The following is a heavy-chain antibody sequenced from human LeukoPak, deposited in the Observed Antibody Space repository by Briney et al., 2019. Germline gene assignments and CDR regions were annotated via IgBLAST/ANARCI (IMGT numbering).Heavy chain of an antibody. CDR1: GGSFSGYY. J-gene: IGHJ4*02. CDR2: INHSGST. D-gene: IGHD3-22*01. Sequence: SETLSLICAVYGGSFSGYYWSWIRQPPGKGLEWIGEINHSGSTNYNPSLKSRVTISVDTSKNQFSLKLSSVTAADTAVYYCARGGHYYDSSGYYYDVMFDYWGQGTLVTVSS. CDR3: ARGGHYYDSSGYYYDVMFDY. V-gene: IGHV4-34*01.